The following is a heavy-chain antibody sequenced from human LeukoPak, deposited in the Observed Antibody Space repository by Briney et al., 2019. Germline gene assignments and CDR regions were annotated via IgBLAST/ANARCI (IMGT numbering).Heavy chain of an antibody. CDR3: VNGAATGLIDY. J-gene: IGHJ4*02. Sequence: GGSLRLSCSASGFTFSNYAIHWVRQPPGKGLEYVSAISNNEVITYYADSVKGRFTISRNNTKNTAYLQMSSLRAEDTAVYYCVNGAATGLIDYWGQGTLVTVSS. CDR1: GFTFSNYA. D-gene: IGHD2-15*01. V-gene: IGHV3-64D*06. CDR2: ISNNEVIT.